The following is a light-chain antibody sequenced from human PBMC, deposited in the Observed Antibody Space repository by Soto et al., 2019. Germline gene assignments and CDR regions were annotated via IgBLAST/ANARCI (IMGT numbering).Light chain of an antibody. CDR3: QQYITYST. CDR2: GAS. J-gene: IGKJ1*01. Sequence: DIQMTQSPSTLSASVVDTVTISCRAIQSISTSLAWYQQKPGKAPNLLISGASTLEEGVPSRFRGSGSGTEFTLTITSLQTDDFATYYCQQYITYSTFGQGTKVDNK. V-gene: IGKV1-5*01. CDR1: QSISTS.